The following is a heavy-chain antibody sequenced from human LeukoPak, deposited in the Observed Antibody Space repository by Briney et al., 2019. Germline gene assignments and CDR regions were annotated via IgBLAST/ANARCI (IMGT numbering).Heavy chain of an antibody. J-gene: IGHJ4*02. CDR1: GGSIRSGGNY. CDR3: ARGDGYNEDY. CDR2: IYYSGST. D-gene: IGHD5-24*01. Sequence: SETLSLTCTASGGSIRSGGNYWSWIRQDPGKGLEWIGYIYYSGSTYYSPSLKSRLTISVDTSKNQFSLKLSSVTAAHTAVYYCARGDGYNEDYWGQGTLVTVSS. V-gene: IGHV4-31*03.